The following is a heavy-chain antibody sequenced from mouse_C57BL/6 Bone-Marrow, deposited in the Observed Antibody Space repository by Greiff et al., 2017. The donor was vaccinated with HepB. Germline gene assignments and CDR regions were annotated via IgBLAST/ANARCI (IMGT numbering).Heavy chain of an antibody. CDR3: ARSLRHYGSSSSWYFDV. CDR1: GYTFTDYY. J-gene: IGHJ1*03. D-gene: IGHD1-1*01. Sequence: EVQLQQSGPVLVKPGASVKMSCKASGYTFTDYYMNWVKQSHGKSLEWIGVINPYNGGTSYNQKFKGKATLTVDKSSSTAYMELNSLTSEDSAVYYCARSLRHYGSSSSWYFDVWGTVTTVTVSS. CDR2: INPYNGGT. V-gene: IGHV1-19*01.